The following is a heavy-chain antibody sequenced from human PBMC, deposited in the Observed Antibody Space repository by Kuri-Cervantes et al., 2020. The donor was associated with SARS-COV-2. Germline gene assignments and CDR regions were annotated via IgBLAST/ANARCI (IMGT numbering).Heavy chain of an antibody. J-gene: IGHJ2*01. V-gene: IGHV4-59*01. D-gene: IGHD6-6*01. CDR3: AQSRSIAARRPWYFDL. CDR1: GGSISSYY. Sequence: GSLRLSCTVSGGSISSYYWSWIRQPPGKGLEWIWYIYYSGSTNYNPSLKSRVTISVDTSKNQFSLKLSSVTAADTAVYYCAQSRSIAARRPWYFDLWGRGTLVTVSS. CDR2: IYYSGST.